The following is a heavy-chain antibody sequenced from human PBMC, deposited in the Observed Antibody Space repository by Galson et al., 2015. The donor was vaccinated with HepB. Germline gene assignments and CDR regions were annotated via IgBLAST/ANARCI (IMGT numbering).Heavy chain of an antibody. CDR3: AKDSVFPRGGWVY. D-gene: IGHD6-19*01. J-gene: IGHJ4*02. V-gene: IGHV3-23*01. CDR2: ISGSGGST. CDR1: GFTFSSYA. Sequence: SLRLSCAASGFTFSSYAMSWVRQAPGKGLEWVSAISGSGGSTYYADSVKGRFTISRDNSKNTLYLQMNSLRAEDTAVYYCAKDSVFPRGGWVYWGQGTLVTVSS.